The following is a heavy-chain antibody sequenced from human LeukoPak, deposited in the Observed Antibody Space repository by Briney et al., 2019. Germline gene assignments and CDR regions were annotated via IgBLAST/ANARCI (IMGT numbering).Heavy chain of an antibody. CDR2: ITSGSSYI. V-gene: IGHV3-21*01. CDR3: ASRSTTAQYRDY. Sequence: GGSLRLSCAASGFTFSSYNMNWVRQAPGKGLEWVSSITSGSSYIYYADSVKGRFTISRDNAKNSLFLQMNSLRAEDTAVYYCASRSTTAQYRDYWGQGTLVTVSS. J-gene: IGHJ4*02. D-gene: IGHD4-17*01. CDR1: GFTFSSYN.